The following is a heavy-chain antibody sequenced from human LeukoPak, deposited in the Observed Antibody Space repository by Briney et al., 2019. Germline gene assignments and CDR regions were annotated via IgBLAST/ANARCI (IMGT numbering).Heavy chain of an antibody. CDR2: IYYSGST. V-gene: IGHV4-39*07. Sequence: PSETLSLTCTVSGGSISSSSYYWGWFRQPPGKGLEWIGSIYYSGSTYYNPSLKSRVTISVDTSKNQFSLKLSSVTAADTAVYYCARDLATVVTPVNWFDPWGQGTLVTVSS. CDR1: GGSISSSSYY. D-gene: IGHD4-23*01. CDR3: ARDLATVVTPVNWFDP. J-gene: IGHJ5*02.